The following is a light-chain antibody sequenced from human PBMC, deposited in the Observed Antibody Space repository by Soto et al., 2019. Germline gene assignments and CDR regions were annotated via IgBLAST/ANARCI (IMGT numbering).Light chain of an antibody. Sequence: DIQLTQSPIFLSASVGDRVTITCRASQGIGSYLVWYQQKAGKAPKSLLYAASTLQTGVPSRFSGSGSGTDFTLTISSLQPDDSATYYCRQHNSFPTTFGQGTRLDIK. CDR1: QGIGSY. V-gene: IGKV1-9*01. CDR3: RQHNSFPTT. J-gene: IGKJ5*01. CDR2: AAS.